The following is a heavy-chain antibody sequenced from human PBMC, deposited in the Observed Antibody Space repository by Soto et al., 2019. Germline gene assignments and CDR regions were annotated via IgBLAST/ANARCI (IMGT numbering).Heavy chain of an antibody. D-gene: IGHD1-26*01. V-gene: IGHV2-5*02. CDR1: GFSLSTGGVG. CDR2: IYWDDDK. J-gene: IGHJ4*02. CDR3: GHRALYSGSYWDGGYFDF. Sequence: QITLKESGPTRVKPTQTLTLTCTFSGFSLSTGGVGVGWIRQPPGKALEWLALIYWDDDKRYSPSLKNRLTISKDTSINQVVLTMTHMDPVDTATYYCGHRALYSGSYWDGGYFDFWGQGALVTISS.